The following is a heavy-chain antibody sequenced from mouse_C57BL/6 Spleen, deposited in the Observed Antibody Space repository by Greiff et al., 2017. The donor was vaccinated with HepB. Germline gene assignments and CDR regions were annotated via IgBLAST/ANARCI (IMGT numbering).Heavy chain of an antibody. CDR3: ARGEFLDYGSSHWYFDV. Sequence: QVQLQQSGAELVRPGSSVKLSCKASGYTFTSYWMHWVKQRPIQGLEWIGNIDPSDSETHYNQKFKDKATLTVDKSSSTAYMQLSSLTSEDSAVYYCARGEFLDYGSSHWYFDVWGTGTTVTVSS. CDR1: GYTFTSYW. J-gene: IGHJ1*03. CDR2: IDPSDSET. V-gene: IGHV1-52*01. D-gene: IGHD1-1*01.